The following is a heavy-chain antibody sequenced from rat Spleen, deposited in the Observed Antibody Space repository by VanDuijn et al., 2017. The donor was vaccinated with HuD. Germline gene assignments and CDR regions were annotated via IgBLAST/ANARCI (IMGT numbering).Heavy chain of an antibody. D-gene: IGHD1-2*01. CDR1: GFSLSSYG. V-gene: IGHV2S61*01. J-gene: IGHJ2*01. CDR3: ARSDTLAPMGHY. CDR2: IWGNGAT. Sequence: QVQLKESGPGLVQPSQTLSLTCTVSGFSLSSYGVFWVRQPPGKGLEWMGIIWGNGATNYDSGFKSRLSISRDTSKSQVFLKMNNLQPDDTAMYFCARSDTLAPMGHYWGQGVMVTVSS.